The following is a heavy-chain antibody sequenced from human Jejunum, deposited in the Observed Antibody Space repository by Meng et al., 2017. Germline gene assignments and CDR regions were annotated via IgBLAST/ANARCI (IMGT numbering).Heavy chain of an antibody. CDR1: GFSLSPSGMC. CDR3: ARLDTAMDKPFDY. D-gene: IGHD5-18*01. V-gene: IGHV2-70*20. Sequence: SGPTLVKPPQTLTLTCTFSGFSLSPSGMCVSWVRQPPGEALEWLALIDWEDDEYYSTSLKTRLTISKDTSKNHVVLTMTNMDPVDTATYYCARLDTAMDKPFDYWGQGTLVTVSS. CDR2: IDWEDDE. J-gene: IGHJ4*02.